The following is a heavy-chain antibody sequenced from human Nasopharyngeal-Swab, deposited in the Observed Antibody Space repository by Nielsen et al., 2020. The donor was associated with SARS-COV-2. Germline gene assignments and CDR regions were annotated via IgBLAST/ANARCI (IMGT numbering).Heavy chain of an antibody. CDR3: ARESDYYDSSGSLGDAFDI. CDR2: IYYSGST. J-gene: IGHJ3*02. CDR1: GGSISSYY. V-gene: IGHV4-59*01. Sequence: GSLRLSCTVSGGSISSYYWSWIPQPPGKGLEWIGYIYYSGSTNYNPSLKSRVTISVDTSKNQFSLKLSSVTAADTAVYYCARESDYYDSSGSLGDAFDIWGQGTMVTVSS. D-gene: IGHD3-22*01.